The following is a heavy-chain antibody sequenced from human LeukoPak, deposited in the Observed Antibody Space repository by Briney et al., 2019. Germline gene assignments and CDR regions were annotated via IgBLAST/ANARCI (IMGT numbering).Heavy chain of an antibody. D-gene: IGHD5-18*01. CDR2: INHSGST. V-gene: IGHV4-34*01. J-gene: IGHJ4*02. CDR1: GGSFSGYY. Sequence: SETLSLTCAVYGGSFSGYYWSWIRQPPGKGLEWIGEINHSGSTNYNPSLKSRVTISVDTSKSQFSLKLSSVTAADTAVYYCARARRGYSYGLGNWGQGTLVTASS. CDR3: ARARRGYSYGLGN.